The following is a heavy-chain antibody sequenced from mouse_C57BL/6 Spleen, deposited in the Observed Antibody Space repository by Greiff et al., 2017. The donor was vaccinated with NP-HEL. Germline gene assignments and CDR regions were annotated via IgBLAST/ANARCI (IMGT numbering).Heavy chain of an antibody. CDR3: ARSLLYGSSPYYFDY. D-gene: IGHD1-1*01. Sequence: VQLQQSGPELVKPGDSVKISCKASGYSFTGYFMNWVMQSHGKSLEWIGRINPYNGDTFYNQKFKGKATLTVDKSSSTAHMELRSLTSEDSAVYYCARSLLYGSSPYYFDYWGQGTTLTVSS. CDR1: GYSFTGYF. J-gene: IGHJ2*01. CDR2: INPYNGDT. V-gene: IGHV1-20*01.